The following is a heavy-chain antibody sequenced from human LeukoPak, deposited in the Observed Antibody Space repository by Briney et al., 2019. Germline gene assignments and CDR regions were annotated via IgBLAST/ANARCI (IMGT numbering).Heavy chain of an antibody. Sequence: GGSLRLSCAASGFTFSSYSMNWVRQAPGKGLEWVSSISSSSSYINYADSVKGRFTISRDNAQNSLYLQMNSLRAEDTAVYYCARDRSGTLDGSDAFDIWGQGTMVTVSS. J-gene: IGHJ3*02. CDR3: ARDRSGTLDGSDAFDI. D-gene: IGHD3-10*01. CDR2: ISSSSSYI. CDR1: GFTFSSYS. V-gene: IGHV3-21*03.